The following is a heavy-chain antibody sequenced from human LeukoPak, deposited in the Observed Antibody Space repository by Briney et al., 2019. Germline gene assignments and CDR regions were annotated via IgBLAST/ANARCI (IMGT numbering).Heavy chain of an antibody. CDR1: GDSVSSNSAA. Sequence: SQTLSLTCAISGDSVSSNSAAWNWIRQSPSRGLEWLGRTYYRSRWYNDYAVSVKSRIIINADTSKNQFSLKLTSVTAADTAVYYCACSISMDFQYWGQGTLVTVSS. CDR2: TYYRSRWYN. D-gene: IGHD1-14*01. V-gene: IGHV6-1*01. CDR3: ACSISMDFQY. J-gene: IGHJ4*02.